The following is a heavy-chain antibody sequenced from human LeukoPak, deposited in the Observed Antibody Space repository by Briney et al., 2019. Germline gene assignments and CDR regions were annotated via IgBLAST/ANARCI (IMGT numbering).Heavy chain of an antibody. CDR3: ARAGGSRYYYAMDV. V-gene: IGHV3-9*01. D-gene: IGHD3-16*01. CDR1: GFTFDDYG. J-gene: IGHJ6*02. Sequence: GGSLRLSCAASGFTFDDYGLHWVRQAPGKGLEWVSGISWNSDSVGYADSVKGRFTISRDNAENSLYLQMNSLRAEDTAFYYCARAGGSRYYYAMDVWGQGTTVTVSS. CDR2: ISWNSDSV.